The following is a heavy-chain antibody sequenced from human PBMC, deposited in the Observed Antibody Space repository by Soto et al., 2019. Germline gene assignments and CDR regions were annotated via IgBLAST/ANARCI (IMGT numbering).Heavy chain of an antibody. V-gene: IGHV4-30-4*01. CDR3: AREGRLQSLDY. CDR2: IFYNGET. Sequence: QVQLQESGPGLVKPSQILSLTCTVSGGSISNPDYYWSWIRQPPGKGLEGIGSIFYNGETSYNPSLKSRLSMSVDTSKNQFSLSLSSVTASDTAVYFCAREGRLQSLDYWGQGTLVTVSS. D-gene: IGHD4-4*01. CDR1: GGSISNPDYY. J-gene: IGHJ4*02.